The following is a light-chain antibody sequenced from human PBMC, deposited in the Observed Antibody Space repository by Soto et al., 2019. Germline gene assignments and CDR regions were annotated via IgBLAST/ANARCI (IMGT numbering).Light chain of an antibody. CDR1: SSDVGGYNY. CDR2: DVG. CDR3: SSYTSSSTLV. V-gene: IGLV2-14*01. Sequence: QSVLTQPASVSGSPGQSITISCTGTSSDVGGYNYVSWYQQHPGKAPKLMIYDVGNRPSGVSNRFSGSKSGNTASLTTSGLQAEDEADYYCSSYTSSSTLVFGTGTKVTVL. J-gene: IGLJ1*01.